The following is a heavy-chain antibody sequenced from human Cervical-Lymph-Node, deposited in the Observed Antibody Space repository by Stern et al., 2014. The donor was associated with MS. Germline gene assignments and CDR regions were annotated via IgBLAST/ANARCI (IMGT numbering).Heavy chain of an antibody. CDR2: IVPILGIT. CDR1: EGTFGDST. Sequence: QVQLVQPGTEVKKPGSSVKVSCKPSEGTFGDSTINWVRQAPGQGLEWMGRIVPILGITTYTQNFQGRVTFTADDSRTTAYLELRGLRSDDTAIYYCARTSLLDSWGQGTLVTVSS. J-gene: IGHJ4*02. V-gene: IGHV1-69*02. CDR3: ARTSLLDS. D-gene: IGHD1-1*01.